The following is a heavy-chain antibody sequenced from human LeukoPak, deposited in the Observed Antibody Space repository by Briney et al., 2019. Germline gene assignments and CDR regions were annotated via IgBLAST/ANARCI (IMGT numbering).Heavy chain of an antibody. CDR2: IYHSGST. CDR1: GGSISSSNW. Sequence: PSETLSLTCAVSGGSISSSNWWSWVRQPPGKGLEWIGEIYHSGSTNYNPSLKSRVTISVDKSKNQFSLKLSSVTAADTAVYYCARTSTYCSSTSCASDPIDYWGQGTLVTVSS. CDR3: ARTSTYCSSTSCASDPIDY. J-gene: IGHJ4*02. D-gene: IGHD2-2*01. V-gene: IGHV4-4*02.